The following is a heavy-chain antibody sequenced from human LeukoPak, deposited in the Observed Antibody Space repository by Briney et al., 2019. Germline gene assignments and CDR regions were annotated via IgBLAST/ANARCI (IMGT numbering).Heavy chain of an antibody. CDR2: IYYSGST. D-gene: IGHD1-26*01. CDR1: GGSISSHY. V-gene: IGHV4-59*11. J-gene: IGHJ6*02. CDR3: ARNLVGATGSYYYGMAV. Sequence: KASETLSLTCTVSGGSISSHYWSWIRQPPGKGLEWIGYIYYSGSTNYNPSLKSRVTIPVDTPKNQFSLKLCSVTAADTAVYYCARNLVGATGSYYYGMAVWGQGTTVTVSS.